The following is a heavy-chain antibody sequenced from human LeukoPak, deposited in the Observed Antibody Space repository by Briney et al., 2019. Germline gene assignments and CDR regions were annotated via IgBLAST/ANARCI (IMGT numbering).Heavy chain of an antibody. CDR2: IYYSGST. CDR3: ARARLVGAPRFDY. Sequence: SETLSLTCTVSGGSISSYYWSWIRQPPGKGLEWIGYIYYSGSTNYNPSLKSRVTISVDTSKNQFSLKLSSVTAADTAVYYCARARLVGAPRFDYWGQGTLVTVSS. D-gene: IGHD1-26*01. J-gene: IGHJ4*02. V-gene: IGHV4-59*01. CDR1: GGSISSYY.